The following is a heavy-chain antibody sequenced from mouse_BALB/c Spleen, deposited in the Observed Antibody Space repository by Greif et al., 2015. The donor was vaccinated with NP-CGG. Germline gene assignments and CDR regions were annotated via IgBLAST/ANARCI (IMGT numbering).Heavy chain of an antibody. J-gene: IGHJ1*01. V-gene: IGHV5-4*02. Sequence: EVRGVESGGGLVKPGGSLKLSCAASGFTFSDYYMYWVRQTPEKRLEWVATISDGGSYTYYPDSVKGRFTISRDNAKNNLYLQMSSLKSEDTAMYYCARDGNYWYFDVWGAGTTVTVSS. D-gene: IGHD2-1*01. CDR3: ARDGNYWYFDV. CDR1: GFTFSDYY. CDR2: ISDGGSYT.